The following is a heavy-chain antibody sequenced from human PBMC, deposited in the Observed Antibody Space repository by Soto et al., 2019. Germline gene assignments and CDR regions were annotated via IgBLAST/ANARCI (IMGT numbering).Heavy chain of an antibody. Sequence: ASVKVSCKASGYTFSDSGISWVRQAPGQGLEWMGGIIPIFGTANYAQKFQGRVTITADESTSTAYMELSSLRSEDTAVYYCARDVDCSGGSCYVFEHWGQGTLVTVSS. CDR3: ARDVDCSGGSCYVFEH. V-gene: IGHV1-69*13. CDR2: IIPIFGTA. J-gene: IGHJ1*01. D-gene: IGHD2-15*01. CDR1: GYTFSDSG.